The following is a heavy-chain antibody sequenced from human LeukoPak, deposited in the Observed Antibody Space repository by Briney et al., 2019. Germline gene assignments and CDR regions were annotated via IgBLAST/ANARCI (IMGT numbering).Heavy chain of an antibody. Sequence: SVKVSCKASGGTFSSYAISWVRQAPGQGLEWMGGIIPIFGTANYAQKFQGRVTITADESTSTAYMELSSLRSEDTAVYYCARGKYSSSNAFDIWGQGTMVTVSS. J-gene: IGHJ3*02. CDR1: GGTFSSYA. CDR2: IIPIFGTA. CDR3: ARGKYSSSNAFDI. V-gene: IGHV1-69*13. D-gene: IGHD6-6*01.